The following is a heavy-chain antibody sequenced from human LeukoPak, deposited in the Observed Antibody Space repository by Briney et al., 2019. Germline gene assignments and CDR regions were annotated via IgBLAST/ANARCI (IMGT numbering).Heavy chain of an antibody. CDR1: GYTFNNYD. J-gene: IGHJ6*03. CDR2: LDPYSSDT. V-gene: IGHV1-8*02. Sequence: ASVKVSCQASGYTFNNYDINWVRQAAGQGLEWMGRLDPYSSDTAYGQNFQGRVTMTRNTSISTAYLELNSLRSEDTAVYYCARSRRGYYMDVWGRGTTVTVSS. CDR3: ARSRRGYYMDV.